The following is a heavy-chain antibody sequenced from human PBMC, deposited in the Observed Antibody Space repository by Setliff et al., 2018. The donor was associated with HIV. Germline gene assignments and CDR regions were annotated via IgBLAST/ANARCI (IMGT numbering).Heavy chain of an antibody. CDR2: IYSSGST. CDR1: GGSISSYY. Sequence: PSETLSLTCTVSGGSISSYYWSWIRQPPGKGLEWLGHIYSSGSTNYNPSLTSRVIISVDRSKNQLSLKLNSVTAADTAVYYCVRVPDYWGQGTLVTVSS. CDR3: VRVPDY. V-gene: IGHV4-59*12. J-gene: IGHJ4*02.